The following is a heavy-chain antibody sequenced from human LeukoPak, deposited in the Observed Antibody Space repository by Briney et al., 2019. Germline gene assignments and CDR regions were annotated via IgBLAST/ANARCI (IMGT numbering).Heavy chain of an antibody. J-gene: IGHJ4*02. V-gene: IGHV4-34*01. CDR1: GGSFSGYY. CDR3: AGVIAVAGTLAWYYFDY. Sequence: SETLSLTCAVYGGSFSGYYWSWIRQPPGKGLEWIGEINHSGSTNYNPSLKSRVTISVDTSKNQFSLKLSSVTAADTAVYYCAGVIAVAGTLAWYYFDYWGQGTLVTVSS. CDR2: INHSGST. D-gene: IGHD6-19*01.